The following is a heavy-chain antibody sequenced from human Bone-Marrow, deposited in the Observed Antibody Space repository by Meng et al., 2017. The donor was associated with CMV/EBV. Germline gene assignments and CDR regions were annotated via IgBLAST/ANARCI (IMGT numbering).Heavy chain of an antibody. CDR1: GGTFSSYA. J-gene: IGHJ4*02. CDR2: IVPLSGKV. D-gene: IGHD2-2*01. V-gene: IGHV1-69*05. Sequence: SVKVSCKASGGTFSSYAISWVRQAPGQGLEWMGGIVPLSGKVKYVQKFQGRVTITTDESTRTSYMELSSLTSDDTAVYYCACSPGFLVPAATVYWGQGTLVTVSS. CDR3: ACSPGFLVPAATVY.